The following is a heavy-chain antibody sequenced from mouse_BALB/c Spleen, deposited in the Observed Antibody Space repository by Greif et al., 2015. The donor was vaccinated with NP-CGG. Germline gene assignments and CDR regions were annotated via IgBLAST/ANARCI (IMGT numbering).Heavy chain of an antibody. CDR1: GYTFTSYV. D-gene: IGHD1-2*01. CDR3: ARSRNFITTETRAMDY. V-gene: IGHV1-14*01. Sequence: VQLQQSGPELVKPGASVKMSCKASGYTFTSYVMHWVKQKPGQGLEWIGYINPYNDGTKYNEKFKGKATLTSDKSSSTAYMELSSLTSEDSAVYYCARSRNFITTETRAMDYWGQGTSVTVSS. J-gene: IGHJ4*01. CDR2: INPYNDGT.